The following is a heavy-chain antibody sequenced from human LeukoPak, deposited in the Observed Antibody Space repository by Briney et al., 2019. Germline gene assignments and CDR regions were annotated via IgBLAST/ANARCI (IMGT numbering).Heavy chain of an antibody. CDR1: GGSVIRGGYY. J-gene: IGHJ4*02. D-gene: IGHD6-6*01. CDR3: ARGSNYFDY. V-gene: IGHV4-61*08. CDR2: VFNSEGT. Sequence: SETLSLTCTVSGGSVIRGGYYWSWIRQPPGKRLEWIGYVFNSEGTNYSPSLRSRVTISADTSKNQFSLKLTSVTAADTAIHYCARGSNYFDYWGQGILVTVSS.